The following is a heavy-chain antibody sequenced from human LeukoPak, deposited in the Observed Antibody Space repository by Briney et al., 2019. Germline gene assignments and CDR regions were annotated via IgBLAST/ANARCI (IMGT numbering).Heavy chain of an antibody. CDR2: IYHSGRT. Sequence: SETLSLTCAVSYYSITSGYFWGWIRQPPGREPQWIGSIYHSGRTYYNPSLMSRVTMSVDKSKNQFSLKLTSVTAADTAVYYCARIPEGQTAYFDYWGQGSLVAVSS. CDR1: YYSITSGYF. J-gene: IGHJ4*02. D-gene: IGHD2-21*02. CDR3: ARIPEGQTAYFDY. V-gene: IGHV4-38-2*01.